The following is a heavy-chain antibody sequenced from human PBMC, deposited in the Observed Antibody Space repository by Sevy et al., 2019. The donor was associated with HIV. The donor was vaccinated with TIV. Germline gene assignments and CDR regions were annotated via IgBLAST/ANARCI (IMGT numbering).Heavy chain of an antibody. Sequence: ASVKVSCKVSGYTLTELSMHWVRQAPGKGLEWMGGFDPEDGETIYAQKFQGRVTMTEDTSTDTAYMELSSLRSEDTAVYYCATERRVQYYYGSGKDYYYGMDVWGQVTTVTVSS. D-gene: IGHD3-10*01. V-gene: IGHV1-24*01. CDR1: GYTLTELS. J-gene: IGHJ6*02. CDR2: FDPEDGET. CDR3: ATERRVQYYYGSGKDYYYGMDV.